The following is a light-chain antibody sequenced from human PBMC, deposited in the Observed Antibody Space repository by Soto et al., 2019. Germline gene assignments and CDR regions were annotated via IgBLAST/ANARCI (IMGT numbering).Light chain of an antibody. CDR1: SSNIGSYY. CDR2: RND. J-gene: IGLJ2*01. Sequence: QSVLTQPPSASGTPGQRVTISCSGSSSNIGSYYVYWYQQLPGTAPKLLIYRNDQRPSGVPDRFSGSKAGTSASLAISGLRSEDEDDYYCSVWDDSLRVVFGGGTKVTVL. CDR3: SVWDDSLRVV. V-gene: IGLV1-47*01.